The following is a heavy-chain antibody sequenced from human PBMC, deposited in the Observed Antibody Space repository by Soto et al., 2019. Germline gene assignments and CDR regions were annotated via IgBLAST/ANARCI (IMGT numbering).Heavy chain of an antibody. D-gene: IGHD4-17*01. CDR2: PNPNRGNT. Sequence: QVQLVQSGAEVKKPGASVKVSGKASGYTFTSYDINWVRQATGQGLEWMGWPNPNRGNTGNAQKFQGRVTMATNTSRXTAYMELSSLRSEDTAVYYCARMDYGDYVADAFDIWGQGTMVTVSS. CDR1: GYTFTSYD. CDR3: ARMDYGDYVADAFDI. J-gene: IGHJ3*02. V-gene: IGHV1-8*01.